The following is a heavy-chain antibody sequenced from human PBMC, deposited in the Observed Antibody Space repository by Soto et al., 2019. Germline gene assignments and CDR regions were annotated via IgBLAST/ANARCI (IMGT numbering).Heavy chain of an antibody. V-gene: IGHV1-46*01. D-gene: IGHD3-22*01. Sequence: QVQLSQFGAEVKKPGTSVKVSCKASGYSFTNFHIHWVRQAPGQGLEWMGMIDPSGGITMDAQRPQGSIAMTRDAATSTVDMELRSLTSEDTAVYYCARDVSGHDNYETIGYYFDHWGQGTLVTVSS. CDR1: GYSFTNFH. CDR3: ARDVSGHDNYETIGYYFDH. J-gene: IGHJ4*02. CDR2: IDPSGGIT.